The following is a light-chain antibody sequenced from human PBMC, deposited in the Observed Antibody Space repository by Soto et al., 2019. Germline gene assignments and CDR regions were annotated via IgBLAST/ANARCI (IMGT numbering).Light chain of an antibody. V-gene: IGLV2-8*01. CDR3: SSYAGGINLEV. CDR2: EVN. Sequence: QSALTQPPSASGCPVQSVTISCTGTSSDVGGYKYVSWYQQHPGKAPQLMIYEVNKRPSGVPDRFSGSKSGNTASLTVSGLQAEDEADYSCSSYAGGINLEVFGTGTRSPS. CDR1: SSDVGGYKY. J-gene: IGLJ1*01.